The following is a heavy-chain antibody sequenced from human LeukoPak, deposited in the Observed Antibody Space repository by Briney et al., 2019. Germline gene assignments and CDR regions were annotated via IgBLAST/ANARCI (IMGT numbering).Heavy chain of an antibody. CDR3: ARGSTAPTGWFDP. D-gene: IGHD5-18*01. J-gene: IGHJ5*02. Sequence: SETLSLTCTVSGGSINSYYWSWIRQPPGKGLEWIGNIYYSGSTNYNPSLKSRVTISVDTSKNQFSLKLSSVTAADTDVYYCARGSTAPTGWFDPWGQGTLVTVSS. V-gene: IGHV4-59*01. CDR1: GGSINSYY. CDR2: IYYSGST.